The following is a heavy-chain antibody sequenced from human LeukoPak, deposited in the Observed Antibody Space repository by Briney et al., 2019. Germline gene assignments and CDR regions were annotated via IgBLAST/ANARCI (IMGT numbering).Heavy chain of an antibody. Sequence: GGSLRLSCTVSGFSVSTSGMSWVRQAQGKGLQTISAISVEGESAYYADSVKGRFTISRDNSKNTLYLQMNGLRVEDTAVYYCAQGYSSGWYPHWGQGSLVSVSS. CDR1: GFSVSTSG. D-gene: IGHD6-19*01. CDR3: AQGYSSGWYPH. J-gene: IGHJ4*02. CDR2: ISVEGESA. V-gene: IGHV3-23*01.